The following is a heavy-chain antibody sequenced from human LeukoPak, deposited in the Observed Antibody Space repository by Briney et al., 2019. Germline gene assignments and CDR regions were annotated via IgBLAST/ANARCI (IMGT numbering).Heavy chain of an antibody. Sequence: SVKVSCKASGGTFSSYGISWVRQAPGQGLEWMGGIIPIFGTANYAQKFQGRVTITADESTSTAYMELRSLRSEDTAVYFCARVSQGRRYYYYYAMDVWGQGITVTVSS. D-gene: IGHD2-15*01. V-gene: IGHV1-69*01. CDR2: IIPIFGTA. J-gene: IGHJ6*02. CDR1: GGTFSSYG. CDR3: ARVSQGRRYYYYYAMDV.